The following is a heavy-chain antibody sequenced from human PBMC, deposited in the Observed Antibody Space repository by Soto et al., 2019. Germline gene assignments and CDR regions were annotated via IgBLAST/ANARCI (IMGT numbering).Heavy chain of an antibody. CDR2: IHGSGRSK. V-gene: IGHV3-23*01. CDR3: AKVGPSFYYGMDV. Sequence: ESGGGTVQRGGSLTVSCAASGVSFSDEAMTWVRQAPGKGLEWVASIHGSGRSKYYADSIKGRFTISRDNSKNTLYLQMNRLTAADTAVYYCAKVGPSFYYGMDVWGQGTTVTVSS. D-gene: IGHD1-26*01. CDR1: GVSFSDEA. J-gene: IGHJ6*02.